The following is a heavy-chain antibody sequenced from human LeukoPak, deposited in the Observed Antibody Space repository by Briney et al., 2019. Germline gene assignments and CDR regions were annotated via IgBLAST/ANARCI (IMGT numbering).Heavy chain of an antibody. J-gene: IGHJ6*03. CDR3: ARQASDYFYYYMDV. Sequence: SETLSLTRTVTGGSISSSSYYWGWIRQPPGKGLEWIGSIYYSGTTYYNPSLGSRVTISEDTSKNQFSLMLRSVTAAGTAVYFCARQASDYFYYYMDVWGKGTTVTVSS. V-gene: IGHV4-39*01. CDR1: GGSISSSSYY. CDR2: IYYSGTT.